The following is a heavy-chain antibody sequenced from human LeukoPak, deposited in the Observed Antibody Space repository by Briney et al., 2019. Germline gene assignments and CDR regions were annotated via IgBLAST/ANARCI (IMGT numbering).Heavy chain of an antibody. CDR3: AKVGGVTNTLFHYGMDV. Sequence: GGSLRLSCAASGFTFSNDGMHWVRQAPGKGLEWVAVISYDGSNEYYADSVKGRFTISRDNSENTLYLQMNSLRAEDTAVYYCAKVGGVTNTLFHYGMDVWGQGTTVTVSS. D-gene: IGHD4-17*01. CDR2: ISYDGSNE. J-gene: IGHJ6*02. CDR1: GFTFSNDG. V-gene: IGHV3-30*18.